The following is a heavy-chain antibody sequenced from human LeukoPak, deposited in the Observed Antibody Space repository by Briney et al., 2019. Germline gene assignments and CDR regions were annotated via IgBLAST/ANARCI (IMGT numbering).Heavy chain of an antibody. CDR2: IKSKTDGGTT. V-gene: IGHV3-15*01. J-gene: IGHJ6*02. CDR1: GFTFSSAW. D-gene: IGHD1-20*01. Sequence: GGSLRLSCAASGFTFSSAWMSWVRQAPGKGLEWVGRIKSKTDGGTTDYAAPVKGRFTISRDDSKNTLYLQMNSLKTENTAVYYCTINWNYYGMDVWGQGTTVTVSS. CDR3: TINWNYYGMDV.